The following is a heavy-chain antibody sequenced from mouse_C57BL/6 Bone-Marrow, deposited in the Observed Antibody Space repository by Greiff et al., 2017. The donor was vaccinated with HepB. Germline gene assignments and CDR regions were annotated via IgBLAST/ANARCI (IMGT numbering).Heavy chain of an antibody. CDR1: GYTLTSYW. CDR3: ARWGKFDYDMDY. CDR2: IYPGSGST. J-gene: IGHJ4*01. V-gene: IGHV1-55*01. Sequence: QVQLQQPGAELVKPGASVKMSCKASGYTLTSYWITWVKQRPGQGLEWIGDIYPGSGSTNYNEKFKSKATLTVDTSASTAYMQLSSLTSEDSAVYYCARWGKFDYDMDYWGQGTSVTVSS.